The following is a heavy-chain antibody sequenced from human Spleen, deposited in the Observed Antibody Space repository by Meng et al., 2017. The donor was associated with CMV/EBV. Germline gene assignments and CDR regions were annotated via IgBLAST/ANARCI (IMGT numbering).Heavy chain of an antibody. V-gene: IGHV3-30*04. CDR3: AREREATGDN. CDR2: ISYDGTKK. Sequence: LYCAASGFTFNHYAMHWVRQAPGKGLEWVAVISYDGTKKYYADSVKGRFTISRDSSKSTLHLQMTSLRVEDTAIYYCAREREATGDNWGQGTLVTVSS. J-gene: IGHJ4*02. CDR1: GFTFNHYA. D-gene: IGHD5-24*01.